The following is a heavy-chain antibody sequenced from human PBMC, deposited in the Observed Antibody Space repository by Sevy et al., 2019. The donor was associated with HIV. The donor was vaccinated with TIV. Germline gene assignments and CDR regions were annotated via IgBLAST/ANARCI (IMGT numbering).Heavy chain of an antibody. CDR3: AKSRTALCMITFGGVIGNWFDP. J-gene: IGHJ5*02. Sequence: GGSLRLSCAASGFTFSSYAMSWVRQAPGKGLEWVSAISCSGGSTYYGDSVKGRFTISRDNAKNTMELKMNSLRAEDTAVYYCAKSRTALCMITFGGVIGNWFDPWGQGTLVTVSS. CDR1: GFTFSSYA. D-gene: IGHD3-16*02. CDR2: ISCSGGST. V-gene: IGHV3-23*01.